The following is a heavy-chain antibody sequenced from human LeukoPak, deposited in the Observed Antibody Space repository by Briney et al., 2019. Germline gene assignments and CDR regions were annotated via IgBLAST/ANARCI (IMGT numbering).Heavy chain of an antibody. V-gene: IGHV3-53*01. CDR3: ARSMVRVVCQN. D-gene: IGHD3-10*01. CDR1: GFTVSSNY. CDR2: IYSGGST. Sequence: PGGSLRLSCAASGFTVSSNYMSWVRQAPGKGLEWVSVIYSGGSTYYAASVKARLTISRDNSQNTLYLQMNSLRAEDTAVYYCARSMVRVVCQNWGQGTLVTVSS. J-gene: IGHJ4*02.